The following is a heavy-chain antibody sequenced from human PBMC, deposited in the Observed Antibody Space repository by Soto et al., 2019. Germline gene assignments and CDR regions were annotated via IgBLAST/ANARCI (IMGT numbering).Heavy chain of an antibody. Sequence: KSSETLSLTCTVSGGSISSYNYYWGWIRQPPGKGLEWIGSVGYSGNTYYNPSLKSRVTISVDTSKNQVSLKLRSVTAADTAVFYCAKHRIAGSAIPWGQGTLVTVSS. J-gene: IGHJ5*02. D-gene: IGHD2-2*02. CDR3: AKHRIAGSAIP. CDR1: GGSISSYNYY. CDR2: VGYSGNT. V-gene: IGHV4-39*01.